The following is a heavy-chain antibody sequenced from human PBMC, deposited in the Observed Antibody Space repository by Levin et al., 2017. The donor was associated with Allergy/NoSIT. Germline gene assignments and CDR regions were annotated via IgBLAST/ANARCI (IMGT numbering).Heavy chain of an antibody. J-gene: IGHJ4*02. Sequence: PGGSLRLSCAASGFTFSSYAMHWVRQAPGKGLEWVAVISYDGSNKYYADSVKGRFTISRDNSKNTLYLQMNSLRAEDTAVYYCARGGYDFWSGYPTDRPDYWGQGTLVTVSS. V-gene: IGHV3-30*04. CDR2: ISYDGSNK. D-gene: IGHD3-3*01. CDR3: ARGGYDFWSGYPTDRPDY. CDR1: GFTFSSYA.